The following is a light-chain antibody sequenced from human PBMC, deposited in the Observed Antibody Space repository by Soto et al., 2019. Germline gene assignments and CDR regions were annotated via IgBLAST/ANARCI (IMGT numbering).Light chain of an antibody. CDR2: DAS. Sequence: DIQMTQSPSTLSASVGDRVTITCRASQSISSWLAWYQQKPGKAPKLLIYDASSLESGVPSRFSGSGSGTEFTIPISSLQSDDFATYYCQQYNSYSSYTFGQGTKLEIK. CDR1: QSISSW. V-gene: IGKV1-5*01. CDR3: QQYNSYSSYT. J-gene: IGKJ2*01.